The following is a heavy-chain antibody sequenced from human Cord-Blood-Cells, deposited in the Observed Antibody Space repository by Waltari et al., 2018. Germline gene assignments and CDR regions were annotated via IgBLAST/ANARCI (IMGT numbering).Heavy chain of an antibody. D-gene: IGHD5-12*01. V-gene: IGHV5-51*01. Sequence: VQLAQPGAEVKKPGEPLQISCKGPGYSFNSYLIGWSRQMPGKGLEWMEIIYPGDSDTRYSPSFQGQVTISADKSISTAYLQWSSLKASDTAMYYCASGYSGYDRGEDYWGQGTLVTVSS. CDR1: GYSFNSYL. CDR3: ASGYSGYDRGEDY. J-gene: IGHJ4*02. CDR2: IYPGDSDT.